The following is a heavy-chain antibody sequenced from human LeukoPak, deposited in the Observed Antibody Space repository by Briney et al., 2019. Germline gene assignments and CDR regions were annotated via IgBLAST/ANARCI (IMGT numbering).Heavy chain of an antibody. D-gene: IGHD3-22*01. J-gene: IGHJ4*02. V-gene: IGHV3-23*01. CDR3: AKDWSYNYDSD. CDR2: ISGSGDNA. CDR1: GFTFSSYA. Sequence: PGGSLRLSCAASGFTFSSYAMSWVRQAPGKGLEWVSGISGSGDNAYYADSVRGRFTISRDNSQDTLYLQMNSLKADDTAVYYCAKDWSYNYDSDWGQGTLVTVSS.